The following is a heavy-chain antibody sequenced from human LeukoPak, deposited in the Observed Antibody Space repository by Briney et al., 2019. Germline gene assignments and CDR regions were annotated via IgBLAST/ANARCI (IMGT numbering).Heavy chain of an antibody. CDR1: GFAAGFTFSNVW. CDR2: IKNRGSGETT. Sequence: KPGGSLTLSCAAPGFAAGFTFSNVWFSWLRQAPGKGLEWLGRIKNRGSGETTDYSALVRGRFGISRDDSKNTVFFHMRGRKAGDTGVYYCITVATGIYGSDYWGEGNLVTVSS. D-gene: IGHD3-10*01. J-gene: IGHJ4*02. V-gene: IGHV3-15*01. CDR3: ITVATGIYGSDY.